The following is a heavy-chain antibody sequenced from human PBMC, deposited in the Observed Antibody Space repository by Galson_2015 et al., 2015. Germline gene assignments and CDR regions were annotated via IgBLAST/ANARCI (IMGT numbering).Heavy chain of an antibody. V-gene: IGHV1-2*04. Sequence: VKVSCKASGYTFTGYYMHWVRQAPGQGLEWMGWINPNSGDTSYAQKFQGWVTMTRDTSISTAYMELSRLRSDDTAVYYCARGPGLLATTPFDYWGQGTLVTVSS. J-gene: IGHJ4*02. CDR3: ARGPGLLATTPFDY. CDR1: GYTFTGYY. D-gene: IGHD1-1*01. CDR2: INPNSGDT.